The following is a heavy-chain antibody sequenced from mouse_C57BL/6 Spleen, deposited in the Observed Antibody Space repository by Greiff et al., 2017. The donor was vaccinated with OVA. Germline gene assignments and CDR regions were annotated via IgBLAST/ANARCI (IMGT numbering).Heavy chain of an antibody. Sequence: VKLQQSGAELVKPGASVKLSCKASGYTFTEYTIHWVKQRSGQGLEWIGWFYPGSGSIKYNEKFKDKATLTADKSSSTVYMELSRLTSEDSAVYFCARHEERVGLLRGAMDYWGQGTSVTVSS. J-gene: IGHJ4*01. CDR1: GYTFTEYT. V-gene: IGHV1-62-2*01. CDR3: ARHEERVGLLRGAMDY. CDR2: FYPGSGSI. D-gene: IGHD1-1*01.